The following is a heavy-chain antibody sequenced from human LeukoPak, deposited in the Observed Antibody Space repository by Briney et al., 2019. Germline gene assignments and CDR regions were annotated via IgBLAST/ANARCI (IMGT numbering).Heavy chain of an antibody. CDR3: ARELTYADY. D-gene: IGHD4/OR15-4a*01. Sequence: SETLSLTCTVSGGSISSGDYYWSWIRQPPGKGLEWIGYIYYGGSTYYDPSLKSRVTMSVDTSKNQFSLKLSSVTAADTAVYYCARELTYADYWGQGTLVTVSS. CDR1: GGSISSGDYY. CDR2: IYYGGST. V-gene: IGHV4-30-4*01. J-gene: IGHJ4*02.